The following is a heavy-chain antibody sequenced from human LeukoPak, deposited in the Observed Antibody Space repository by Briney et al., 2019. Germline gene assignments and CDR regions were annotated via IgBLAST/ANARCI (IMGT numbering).Heavy chain of an antibody. CDR1: GGSFSGYY. D-gene: IGHD3-3*01. V-gene: IGHV4-34*01. Sequence: SETLSLTCAVYGGSFSGYYWSWIRQPPGKGLEWIGEINHSGSTNYNPSLKSRVTISVDTSKNQFSLKLSSVTAADTAVYYCARGGTYDFWSGYENSWFDPWGQGTLVTVSS. J-gene: IGHJ5*02. CDR3: ARGGTYDFWSGYENSWFDP. CDR2: INHSGST.